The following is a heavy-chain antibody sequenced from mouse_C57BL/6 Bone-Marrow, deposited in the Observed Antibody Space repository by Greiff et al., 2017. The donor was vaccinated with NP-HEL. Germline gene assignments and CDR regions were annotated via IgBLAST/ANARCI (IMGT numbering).Heavy chain of an antibody. CDR2: IYPGSGST. J-gene: IGHJ3*01. CDR3: ARRTGTTGFAY. Sequence: QVQLQQPGAELVKPGASVKMSCKASGYTFTSYWITWVKQRPGQGLEWIGDIYPGSGSTYYNEKFKGKATLTADKSSSTAYMELRSLTSEDSAVYFCARRTGTTGFAYWGQGTLVTVSA. D-gene: IGHD4-1*01. CDR1: GYTFTSYW. V-gene: IGHV1-55*01.